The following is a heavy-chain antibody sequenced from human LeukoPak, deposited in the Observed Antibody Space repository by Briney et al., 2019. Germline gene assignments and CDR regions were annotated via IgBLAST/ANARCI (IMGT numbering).Heavy chain of an antibody. V-gene: IGHV3-23*01. J-gene: IGHJ4*02. CDR3: AKLYSSRNYLDY. D-gene: IGHD6-13*01. Sequence: SGGSLRLSCAASGFTFSSYAMSWVRQAPGKGLEWVSAISGSGGSTYYADSVKGRFTISRDNSKNTLYLQMNSLRAEDTAVYYCAKLYSSRNYLDYWGQGTLVTVSS. CDR2: ISGSGGST. CDR1: GFTFSSYA.